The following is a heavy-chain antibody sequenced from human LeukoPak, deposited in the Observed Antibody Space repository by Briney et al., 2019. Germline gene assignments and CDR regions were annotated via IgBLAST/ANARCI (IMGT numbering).Heavy chain of an antibody. J-gene: IGHJ4*02. CDR2: IYSGGST. CDR3: ARGGVGSSLDY. D-gene: IGHD6-6*01. CDR1: GFTVSSNY. V-gene: IGHV3-53*01. Sequence: GGSLRLSCAASGFTVSSNYMSWVRQAPGKGLEWVSVIYSGGSTYYADSVKGRFTISRDDSKNTLYLQMNSLRAEDTAVYYCARGGVGSSLDYWGQGTLVTVSS.